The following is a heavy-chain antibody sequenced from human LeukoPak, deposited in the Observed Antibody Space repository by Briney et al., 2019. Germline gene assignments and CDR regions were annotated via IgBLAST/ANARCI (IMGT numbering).Heavy chain of an antibody. J-gene: IGHJ4*02. V-gene: IGHV3-7*04. D-gene: IGHD1-26*01. CDR3: ARGYSGSYSNY. CDR1: GFDFSNYW. CDR2: IKQDGSEK. Sequence: PGGSLRLSCAASGFDFSNYWMYWVRQAPGKGLEWVANIKQDGSEKYYVDSVRGRFTISRDNAKNSLSLQMNSLRAEDTAVYYCARGYSGSYSNYWGQGTLVTVSS.